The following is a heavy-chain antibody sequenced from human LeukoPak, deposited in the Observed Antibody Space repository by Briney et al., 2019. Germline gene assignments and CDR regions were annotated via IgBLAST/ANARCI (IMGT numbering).Heavy chain of an antibody. J-gene: IGHJ4*02. CDR3: AREYEEQWLVPGSLDY. CDR2: IWYDGSNK. CDR1: GFTFSSYG. V-gene: IGHV3-33*01. Sequence: GGSLRLSCAASGFTFSSYGMHWVRQAPGKGLEWVAVIWYDGSNKYYADSVKGRFTISRDNCKNTLYLQMNSLRAEDTAVYYCAREYEEQWLVPGSLDYWGQGTLVTVSS. D-gene: IGHD6-19*01.